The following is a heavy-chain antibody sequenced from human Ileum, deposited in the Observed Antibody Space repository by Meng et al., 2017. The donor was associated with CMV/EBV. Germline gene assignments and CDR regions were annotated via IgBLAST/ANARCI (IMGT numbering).Heavy chain of an antibody. Sequence: GELLEYGCEVEKPGGEATGSLQASRDDFTDSYRHSGGPDPCKGFYLVGWIKPDSSDSNYEKKFPGRVTMTTETAKRTVYMEQTRLTPDDTAIYYCARGEIMAARAFGYWGEGTLVTVSS. CDR3: ARGEIMAARAFGY. CDR2: IKPDSSDS. V-gene: IGHV1-2*02. J-gene: IGHJ4*02. D-gene: IGHD5-12*01. CDR1: RDDFTDSY.